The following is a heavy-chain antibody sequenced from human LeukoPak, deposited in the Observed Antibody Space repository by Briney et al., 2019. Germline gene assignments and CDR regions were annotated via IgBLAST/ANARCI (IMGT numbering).Heavy chain of an antibody. CDR2: IWYDGSNK. J-gene: IGHJ6*02. D-gene: IGHD3-9*01. V-gene: IGHV3-33*01. CDR3: ARASLRRYFDWLSSNYYYYGMDA. CDR1: GFTFSSYG. Sequence: PGRSLRLSCAASGFTFSSYGMHWVRQAPGKGLEWVAVIWYDGSNKYYADSVKGRFTISRDNSKNTLYLQMNSLRAEDTAVYYCARASLRRYFDWLSSNYYYYGMDAWGQGTTVTVSS.